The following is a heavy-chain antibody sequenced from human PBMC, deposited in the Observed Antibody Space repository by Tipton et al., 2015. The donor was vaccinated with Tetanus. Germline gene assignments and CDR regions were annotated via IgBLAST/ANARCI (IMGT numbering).Heavy chain of an antibody. J-gene: IGHJ6*02. CDR1: GGSLNTFY. D-gene: IGHD1-26*01. Sequence: TLSLTCTVSGGSLNTFYWNWIRQPAGKGLEWIGRVYSSGSTNYNPSLKSRVTMSIDASKNQFSLELTPLTAADTAVYYCARDFRERSGTYYSYYYTMDVWGQGTTVTVSS. V-gene: IGHV4-4*07. CDR3: ARDFRERSGTYYSYYYTMDV. CDR2: VYSSGST.